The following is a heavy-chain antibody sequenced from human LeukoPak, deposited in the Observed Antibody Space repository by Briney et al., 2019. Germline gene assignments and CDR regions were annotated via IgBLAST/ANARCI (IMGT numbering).Heavy chain of an antibody. CDR1: GFTFSSYA. CDR3: AKDQVRLWFGELRTPDYFDY. J-gene: IGHJ4*02. CDR2: ISGSGGST. V-gene: IGHV3-23*01. D-gene: IGHD3-10*01. Sequence: GGSLRLSCAASGFTFSSYAMSWVRQAPGKGLEWVSAISGSGGSTYYADSVKGRFTISRDNSKNTLYLQMNSLRAEDTAVYYCAKDQVRLWFGELRTPDYFDYWGQGTLVTVSS.